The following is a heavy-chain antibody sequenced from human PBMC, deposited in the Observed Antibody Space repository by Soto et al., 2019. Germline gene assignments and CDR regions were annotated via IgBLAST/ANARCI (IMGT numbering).Heavy chain of an antibody. D-gene: IGHD4-17*01. CDR3: ARATTVTSAVADY. J-gene: IGHJ4*02. V-gene: IGHV3-11*06. CDR2: ISSSSSYT. CDR1: GFTFSDYY. Sequence: QVQLVESGGGLVKPGGSLRLSCAASGFTFSDYYMSWIRQAPGKGLEWVSYISSSSSYTNYADSVKGRFTISRDNAKNALYLQMNSLRAEDTAVYYCARATTVTSAVADYWGQGTLVTVSS.